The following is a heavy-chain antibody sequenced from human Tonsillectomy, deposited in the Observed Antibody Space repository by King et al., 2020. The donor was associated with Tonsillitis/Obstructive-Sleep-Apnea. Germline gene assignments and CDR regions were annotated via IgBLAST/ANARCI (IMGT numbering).Heavy chain of an antibody. Sequence: VQLVESGGGLVQPGESLTLSCAASGITFSKYWMTWVRQAPGKGLEWVANIKTDGSVTQYVDSVKGRFTISRDNAKNSLYLQMNNLRAADTAVYYCARETNSVDSAIYYDVFDIWGQGTTVIVSS. CDR1: GITFSKYW. CDR2: IKTDGSVT. V-gene: IGHV3-7*01. CDR3: ARETNSVDSAIYYDVFDI. J-gene: IGHJ3*02. D-gene: IGHD3-10*01.